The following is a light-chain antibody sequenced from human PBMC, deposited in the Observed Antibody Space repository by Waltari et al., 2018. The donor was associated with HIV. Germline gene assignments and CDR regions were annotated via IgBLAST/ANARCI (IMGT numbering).Light chain of an antibody. CDR1: SHDVGGYDY. Sequence: QSALTQPPSASGSPGPSVPIPRNGTSHDVGGYDYGSWYQQSPDRAPKLIIYEVNKRPSGVPDRFSGSKSGNAASLTVSGLRSEDEAYYYCSSYANNNNFVIFGGGTRLNVL. CDR3: SSYANNNNFVI. J-gene: IGLJ2*01. V-gene: IGLV2-8*01. CDR2: EVN.